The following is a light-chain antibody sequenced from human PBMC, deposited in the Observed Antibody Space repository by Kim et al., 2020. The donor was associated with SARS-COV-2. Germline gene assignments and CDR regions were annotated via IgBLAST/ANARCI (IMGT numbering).Light chain of an antibody. V-gene: IGKV1-8*01. J-gene: IGKJ2*01. Sequence: AIRMTQSPSSFSASTGDRVTVTCRVSQDIGSYLAWYQQKAGNAPQLLIYAASTLQSGVPSRFSGSGSGTYFTLTISCLQSEDFATYYCQQYHSHPATFGQGTKLEIK. CDR3: QQYHSHPAT. CDR1: QDIGSY. CDR2: AAS.